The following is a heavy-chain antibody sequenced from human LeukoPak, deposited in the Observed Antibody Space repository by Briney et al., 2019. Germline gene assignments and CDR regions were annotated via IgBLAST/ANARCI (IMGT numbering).Heavy chain of an antibody. CDR3: AKDLCSGGSCYPSPYYFDY. V-gene: IGHV3-23*01. J-gene: IGHJ4*02. D-gene: IGHD2-15*01. CDR1: GFTFSSYG. Sequence: GGSLRLSCAASGFTFSSYGMSWVRQAPGKGLEWVSAISGSGGSTYYADSVKGRFTISRDNSKNTLYLQMNSLRAEDTAVYYCAKDLCSGGSCYPSPYYFDYWGQGTLVTVSS. CDR2: ISGSGGST.